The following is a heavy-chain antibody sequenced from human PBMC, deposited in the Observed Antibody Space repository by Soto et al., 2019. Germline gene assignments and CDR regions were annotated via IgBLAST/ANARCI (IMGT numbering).Heavy chain of an antibody. V-gene: IGHV1-69*02. CDR3: ALRTGNWNPLAD. D-gene: IGHD1-1*01. CDR2: IVPMIGKV. Sequence: QVQLVQSWAEVAKHGSAVKVACKVSGGTTSSYTIGWVRQAPGPGLQWMGNIVPMIGKVDYAQTFQDRVTLTADKSTRTAYMELSRLRSEDTAVYFCALRTGNWNPLADWGQGTLVTVSS. J-gene: IGHJ4*02. CDR1: GGTTSSYT.